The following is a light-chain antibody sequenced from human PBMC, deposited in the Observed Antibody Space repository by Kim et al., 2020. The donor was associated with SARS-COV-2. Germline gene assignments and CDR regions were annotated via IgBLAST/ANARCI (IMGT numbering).Light chain of an antibody. J-gene: IGKJ2*03. Sequence: EIVLTQSPGTLSFSPGERATLSCRASQIVSSTYLAWYQQKPGQAPRLLIYGASNRATGIPDRFSGSGSGTDFTLTITRLEPEDFAVYYCQHYGSSPYSFGQGTKLEI. CDR3: QHYGSSPYS. CDR1: QIVSSTY. CDR2: GAS. V-gene: IGKV3-20*01.